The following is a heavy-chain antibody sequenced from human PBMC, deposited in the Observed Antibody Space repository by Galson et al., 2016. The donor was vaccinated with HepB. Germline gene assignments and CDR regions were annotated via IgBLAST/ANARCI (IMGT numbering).Heavy chain of an antibody. V-gene: IGHV3-15*01. D-gene: IGHD3-10*02. CDR3: ATVSGGIPVM. J-gene: IGHJ4*02. CDR2: VKRETEGGTS. Sequence: SLRLSCAASGFAFSDTWMSWVRQAPGKGLEWVGRVKRETEGGTSDYAAPVKGRFTISRDDSKKTVYLQMNSLKTDDTAVYYCATVSGGIPVMWGQGVLVTVSS. CDR1: GFAFSDTW.